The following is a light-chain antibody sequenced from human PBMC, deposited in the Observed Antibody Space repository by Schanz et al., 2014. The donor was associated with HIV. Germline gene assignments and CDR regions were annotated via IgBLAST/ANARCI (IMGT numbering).Light chain of an antibody. V-gene: IGLV1-44*01. J-gene: IGLJ2*01. CDR1: SSTFRSNA. CDR3: SSYTTSSTLV. CDR2: NTY. Sequence: QSVLTQPPSASGTPGQRVTISCSGSSSTFRSNAVNWYQQLPGTAPKLLIYNTYHRPSGVPDRFSGSKSGSTASLTVSGLQPEDEADYYCSSYTTSSTLVFGGGTKLTVL.